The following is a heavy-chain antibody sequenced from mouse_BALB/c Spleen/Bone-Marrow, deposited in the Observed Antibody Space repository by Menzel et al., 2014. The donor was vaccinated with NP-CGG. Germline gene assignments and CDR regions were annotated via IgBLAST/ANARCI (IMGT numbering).Heavy chain of an antibody. V-gene: IGHV1S81*02. D-gene: IGHD2-2*01. CDR1: GYTFTSYW. Sequence: QVQLQQSGAELVKPGASVKLSCKASGYTFTSYWMHWVKQRPGQGLEWIGEINPSNGRADYNEKFRSKATLTVDRSSSTAYMQLSSLTSEDSAVYYCARAGGYDGLAYWGQGTLVTVSA. CDR2: INPSNGRA. CDR3: ARAGGYDGLAY. J-gene: IGHJ3*01.